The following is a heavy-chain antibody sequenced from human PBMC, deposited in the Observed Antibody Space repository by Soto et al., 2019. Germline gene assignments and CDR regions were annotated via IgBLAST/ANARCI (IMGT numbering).Heavy chain of an antibody. CDR2: INHSGST. D-gene: IGHD3-10*01. V-gene: IGHV4-34*01. CDR3: ARVVGSYGSGSPIRFDP. Sequence: QVQLQQWGAGLLKPSETLSLTCAVYGGSFSGYYWSWIRQPPGKGLEWIGEINHSGSTNYNPSLKSRVTISVDTSKNQFSLKLSSVTAADPAVYYCARVVGSYGSGSPIRFDPWGQGTLVTVSS. CDR1: GGSFSGYY. J-gene: IGHJ5*02.